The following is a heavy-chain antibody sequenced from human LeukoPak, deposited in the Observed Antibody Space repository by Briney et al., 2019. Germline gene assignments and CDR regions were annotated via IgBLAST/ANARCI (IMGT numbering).Heavy chain of an antibody. CDR3: ARDWGGELPRYYYYYYYMDV. Sequence: ASVKVSCKASGYTFTRYGISWVRQAPGQGLDGMGWINAYNGNTNDAQELQGRVTMTTDTSTRTAYREPRSLSSDGRAVYYCARDWGGELPRYYYYYYYMDVWGKGTTVTVSS. CDR1: GYTFTRYG. V-gene: IGHV1-18*01. D-gene: IGHD1-26*01. J-gene: IGHJ6*03. CDR2: INAYNGNT.